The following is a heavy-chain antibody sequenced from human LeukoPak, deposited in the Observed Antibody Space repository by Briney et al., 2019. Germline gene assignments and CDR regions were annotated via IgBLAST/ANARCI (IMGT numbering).Heavy chain of an antibody. CDR3: ARGPGDYFDY. V-gene: IGHV4-4*09. Sequence: SETLSLTCTVSGGSITTYYWSWIRQPPGKGLEWIGSIQTTGSTSYNPSLKSRVTISVDTSRNQFSLKQSSVTAADTAVFYCARGPGDYFDYWGRGTLVTVSS. D-gene: IGHD7-27*01. CDR1: GGSITTYY. CDR2: IQTTGST. J-gene: IGHJ4*02.